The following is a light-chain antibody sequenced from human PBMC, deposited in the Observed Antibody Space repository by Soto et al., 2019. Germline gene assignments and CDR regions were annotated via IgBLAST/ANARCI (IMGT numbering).Light chain of an antibody. Sequence: LSQPGSVCGSPWPPITISYPGNSIDIGTFNYVSWYKQHPGKAPKLMIHEVSNLPSGVSDRFSGSKSGNTASLTISGLHADDEADYYCSSHTAYNTRVFGTGTKVTVL. J-gene: IGLJ1*01. CDR1: SIDIGTFNY. V-gene: IGLV2-14*01. CDR3: SSHTAYNTRV. CDR2: EVS.